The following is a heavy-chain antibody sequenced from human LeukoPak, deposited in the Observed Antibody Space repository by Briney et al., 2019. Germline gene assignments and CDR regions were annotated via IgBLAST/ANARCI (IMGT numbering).Heavy chain of an antibody. D-gene: IGHD2-2*01. J-gene: IGHJ4*02. CDR2: IYGSGTT. CDR1: GGSITSAGYY. CDR3: ARLTGTSYLDY. V-gene: IGHV4-31*03. Sequence: SGTLSLTCTVSGGSITSAGYYWSWISQPPGRGLEWVGYIYGSGTTYYNPSLKSRVTKSEDTSRNQFSLKLSSVTAADTAVYYCARLTGTSYLDYWGQGALVTVSS.